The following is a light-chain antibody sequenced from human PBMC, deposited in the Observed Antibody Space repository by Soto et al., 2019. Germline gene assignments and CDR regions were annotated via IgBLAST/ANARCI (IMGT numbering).Light chain of an antibody. CDR2: LNSDGSH. CDR3: QTWVTGIVV. CDR1: SGHSSYA. V-gene: IGLV4-69*01. J-gene: IGLJ2*01. Sequence: QLVLTQSPSASASLEASVKLTCTLSSGHSSYAIAWHQQQPEKGPRYLMKLNSDGSHSKGDGIPDRFSGSSSGAERYLTISSLQSEDEADYYCQTWVTGIVVFGGGTTLTVL.